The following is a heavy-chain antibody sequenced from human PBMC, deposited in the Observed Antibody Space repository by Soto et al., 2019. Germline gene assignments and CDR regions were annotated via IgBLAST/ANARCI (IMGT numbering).Heavy chain of an antibody. CDR2: LYHSGST. J-gene: IGHJ4*02. CDR3: ARAGGLGAVAVDS. D-gene: IGHD6-19*01. Sequence: SETLSLTCAVSGGSISRGGSSWSWIRQPPGKGLEWIGYLYHSGSTYYNPSLKSRVTISVDRSKNQFSLKLSSVTAADTAVYYCARAGGLGAVAVDSWGQGTLVTVSS. CDR1: GGSISRGGSS. V-gene: IGHV4-30-2*01.